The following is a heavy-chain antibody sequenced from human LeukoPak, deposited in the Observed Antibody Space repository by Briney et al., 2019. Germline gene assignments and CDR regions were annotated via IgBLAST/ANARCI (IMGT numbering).Heavy chain of an antibody. CDR2: IYYSGST. CDR1: GGSISSYY. V-gene: IGHV4-59*01. J-gene: IGHJ4*02. CDR3: ARAVYYGSTLDY. D-gene: IGHD3-10*01. Sequence: SETLSLACTVSGGSISSYYWSWIRQPPGKGLEWIGYIYYSGSTNYNPSLKSRVTISVDTSKNQFSLKLSSVTAADTAVYYCARAVYYGSTLDYWGQGTLVTVSS.